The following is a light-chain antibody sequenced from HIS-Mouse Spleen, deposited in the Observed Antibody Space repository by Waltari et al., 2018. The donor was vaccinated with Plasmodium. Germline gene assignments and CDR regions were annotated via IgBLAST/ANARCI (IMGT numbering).Light chain of an antibody. CDR3: CSYAGSPYVV. V-gene: IGLV2-11*01. CDR1: SSDAGGYNY. CDR2: DVS. J-gene: IGLJ2*01. Sequence: QSALTQPRSVSGSPGQSVTISCTGTSSDAGGYNYVPWYQQHPGKPLKLIIYDVSKRPSGVPDRFSGSKSGNTASLTISGLQAEDEADYYCCSYAGSPYVVFGGGTKLTVL.